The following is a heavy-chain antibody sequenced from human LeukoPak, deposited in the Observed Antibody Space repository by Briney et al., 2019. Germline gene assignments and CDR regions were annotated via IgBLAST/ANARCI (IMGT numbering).Heavy chain of an antibody. V-gene: IGHV3-23*01. CDR3: VRAAPQNCYPSSCSLFDK. CDR1: GFTFNNYA. J-gene: IGHJ4*02. CDR2: IMIGGDGK. D-gene: IGHD2-2*01. Sequence: GGSLRLSCATSGFTFNNYAMCWVRRAPRKGLEWVSTIMIGGDGKHYADSVKGRFTISRDRSESTLFLQMDDLRADDTAVYYCVRAAPQNCYPSSCSLFDKWGQGTLDTVSS.